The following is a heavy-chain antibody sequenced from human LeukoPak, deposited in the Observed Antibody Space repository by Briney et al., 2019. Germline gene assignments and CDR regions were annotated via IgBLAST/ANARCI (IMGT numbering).Heavy chain of an antibody. CDR1: GFTFSNYA. CDR3: ARGGGLDV. J-gene: IGHJ6*02. V-gene: IGHV3-30*03. CDR2: ISYDGSNK. D-gene: IGHD3-16*01. Sequence: GGSLRLSCAASGFTFSNYAMNWVRQAPGKGLEWVAVISYDGSNKYYADSVKGRFTISRDNSKNTLYLQMNSLRAENTAVYYCARGGGLDVWGQGATVTVSS.